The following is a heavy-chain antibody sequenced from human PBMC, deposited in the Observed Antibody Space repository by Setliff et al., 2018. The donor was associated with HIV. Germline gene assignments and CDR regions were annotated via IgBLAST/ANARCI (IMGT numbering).Heavy chain of an antibody. CDR3: ARVRLTMIMMVDYFDQ. D-gene: IGHD3-22*01. CDR1: DNSITNYY. Sequence: PSETLSLTCTVSDNSITNYYWNWIRQPPGKGLEWIGYMHYSGRTSYNPSLKSRVTTSVNTSKNQLTLNLSSVTAADTAVYYCARVRLTMIMMVDYFDQWGQGTLVTVSS. J-gene: IGHJ4*02. V-gene: IGHV4-59*01. CDR2: MHYSGRT.